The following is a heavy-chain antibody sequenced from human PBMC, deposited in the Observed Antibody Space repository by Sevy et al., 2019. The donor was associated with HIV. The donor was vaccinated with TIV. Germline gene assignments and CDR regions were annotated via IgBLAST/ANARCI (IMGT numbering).Heavy chain of an antibody. Sequence: GGSLRLSCTASGFTFSTYWMSWARQAPGKGLEWVANIKKDGSEKYYVDSVKGRFTISRDNAKKSLYLQMNSLRAEDTAVYYCARDCSSTSCLWGMDVWGQGTTVTVSS. J-gene: IGHJ6*02. V-gene: IGHV3-7*03. CDR2: IKKDGSEK. CDR3: ARDCSSTSCLWGMDV. CDR1: GFTFSTYW. D-gene: IGHD2-2*01.